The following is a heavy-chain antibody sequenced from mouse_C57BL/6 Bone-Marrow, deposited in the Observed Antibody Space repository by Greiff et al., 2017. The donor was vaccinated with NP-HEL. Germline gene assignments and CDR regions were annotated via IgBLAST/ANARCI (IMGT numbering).Heavy chain of an antibody. Sequence: QVQLKQSGPELVKPGASVKISCKASGYAFSSSWMNWVKQRPGKGLEWIGRIYPGDGDTNYNGKFKGKATLTADKSSSTAYMQLSSLTSEDSAVYFCARSPIYYGAMDYWGQGTSVTVSS. V-gene: IGHV1-82*01. D-gene: IGHD2-1*01. CDR1: GYAFSSSW. CDR2: IYPGDGDT. J-gene: IGHJ4*01. CDR3: ARSPIYYGAMDY.